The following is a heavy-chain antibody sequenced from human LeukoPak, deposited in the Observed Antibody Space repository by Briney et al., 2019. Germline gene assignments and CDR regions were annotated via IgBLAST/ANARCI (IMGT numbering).Heavy chain of an antibody. CDR2: INHNGNVN. D-gene: IGHD6-13*01. CDR3: AKAILAAAGPYGMGV. J-gene: IGHJ6*02. V-gene: IGHV3-7*03. CDR1: GFTFSSYW. Sequence: GGSLRLSCAASGFTFSSYWMNWARQAPGKGLEWVASINHNGNVNYYVDSVKGRFTISRDNSKNTLSLQMNSLRAEDTAVYYCAKAILAAAGPYGMGVWGQGTTVTVSS.